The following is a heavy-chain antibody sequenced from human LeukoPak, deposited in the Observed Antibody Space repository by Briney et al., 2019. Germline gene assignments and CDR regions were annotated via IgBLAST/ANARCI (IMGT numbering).Heavy chain of an antibody. CDR2: VYYSGST. CDR1: GGSLSNTNYY. CDR3: ARVSKEAFGRGYFDY. V-gene: IGHV4-39*07. Sequence: PSETLSLTCTVSGGSLSNTNYYWAWLRQPPGKGLEWIATVYYSGSTHYSPSLNSQVTISVDTSKDQFSLKLNSVTAADTAVYYCARVSKEAFGRGYFDYWGQGTLVTVSS. J-gene: IGHJ4*02. D-gene: IGHD3-3*02.